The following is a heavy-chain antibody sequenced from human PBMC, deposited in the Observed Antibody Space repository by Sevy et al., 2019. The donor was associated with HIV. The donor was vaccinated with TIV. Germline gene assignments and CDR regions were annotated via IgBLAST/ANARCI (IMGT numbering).Heavy chain of an antibody. D-gene: IGHD1-7*01. CDR3: AKDRPPYNWNYIIYYYYYGMDV. CDR2: ISGLSNYI. Sequence: GGSLRLSCAASGFTFSSYNMNWVRQAPGKGLEWVSSISGLSNYIYYADSMKGRFTISRDNAKNTLYLQMNSLRAEDTAVYYCAKDRPPYNWNYIIYYYYYGMDVWGQGTTVTVSS. J-gene: IGHJ6*02. CDR1: GFTFSSYN. V-gene: IGHV3-21*06.